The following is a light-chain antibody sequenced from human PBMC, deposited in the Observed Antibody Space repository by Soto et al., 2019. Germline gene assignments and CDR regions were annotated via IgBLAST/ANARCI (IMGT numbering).Light chain of an antibody. CDR1: SSDVDAYNH. CDR2: EVS. V-gene: IGLV2-14*01. CDR3: ILYTARQSYI. J-gene: IGLJ1*01. Sequence: QSVLTQPASVSGSAGQSMTISCTGTSSDVDAYNHVSWYQQHPGKAPKLMIYEVSNRPSGVSNRFSGSKSGNTASLTISGLQTEDEADYYCILYTARQSYIYGPGPNVTV.